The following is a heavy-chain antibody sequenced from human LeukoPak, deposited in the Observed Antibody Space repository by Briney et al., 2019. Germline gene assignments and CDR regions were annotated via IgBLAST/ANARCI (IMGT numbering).Heavy chain of an antibody. CDR1: GFTFSGYS. J-gene: IGHJ4*02. CDR2: ISSTSGTI. V-gene: IGHV3-48*02. Sequence: QPGGSLRLSCAASGFTFSGYSMNWVRPAPGKGLEWVSHISSTSGTIYYADSVKGRFTISRDNAKHSVYLQMNSLRDEDTAVYYCARPGNNYDYWGQGTLVTVSS. D-gene: IGHD2/OR15-2a*01. CDR3: ARPGNNYDY.